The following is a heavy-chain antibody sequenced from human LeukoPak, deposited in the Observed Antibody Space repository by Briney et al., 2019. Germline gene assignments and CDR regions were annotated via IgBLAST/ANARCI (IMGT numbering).Heavy chain of an antibody. Sequence: SETLSLTCTVSGYSISSGYYWGWIRQPPGKGLEWIGEINHSGSTNYNPSLKSRVTISVDTSKNQFSLKLSSVTAADTAVYYCARGELYNDFWSGYYRGVAGFDYWGQGTPVTVSS. V-gene: IGHV4-38-2*02. J-gene: IGHJ4*02. D-gene: IGHD3-3*01. CDR1: GYSISSGYY. CDR2: INHSGST. CDR3: ARGELYNDFWSGYYRGVAGFDY.